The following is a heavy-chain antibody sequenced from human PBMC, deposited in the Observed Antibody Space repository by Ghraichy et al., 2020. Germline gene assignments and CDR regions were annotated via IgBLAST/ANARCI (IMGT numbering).Heavy chain of an antibody. J-gene: IGHJ4*02. CDR1: GFTFSSYW. Sequence: GGSLRLSCAASGFTFSSYWMHWVRQAPGKGLVWVSRINSDGSSTSYADSVKGRFTISRDNAKNTLYLQMNSLRAEDTAVYYCARGISIAAAGEDFDYWGQGTLVTVSS. V-gene: IGHV3-74*01. D-gene: IGHD6-13*01. CDR3: ARGISIAAAGEDFDY. CDR2: INSDGSST.